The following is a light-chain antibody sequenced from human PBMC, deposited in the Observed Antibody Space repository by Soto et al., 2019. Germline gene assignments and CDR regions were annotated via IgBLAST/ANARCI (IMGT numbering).Light chain of an antibody. V-gene: IGLV1-47*02. CDR3: QSYDSILTGSV. Sequence: QSVLTQPPSASGTPGQRVTISCSGSSSNIGSNYVYWYQQLPGTAPKLVLYSNTARPSGVPDRFSGSRSGSSASLAITGLQAEDEADYYCQSYDSILTGSVFGTGTKLTVL. CDR1: SSNIGSNY. J-gene: IGLJ1*01. CDR2: SNT.